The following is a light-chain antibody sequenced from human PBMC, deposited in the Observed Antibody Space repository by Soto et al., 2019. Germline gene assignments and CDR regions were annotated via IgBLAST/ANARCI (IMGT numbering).Light chain of an antibody. CDR1: SSDVGGYNY. CDR2: DVS. V-gene: IGLV2-14*01. J-gene: IGLJ3*02. CDR3: SSYTSSSTWV. Sequence: QSALTQPASVSGSPGQSITISCTGTSSDVGGYNYVSWYQQHPGKAPKLMIYDVSNRPSGVSNSFSGAKSGNAASLTICGLQAEDEADYYGSSYTSSSTWVFGGGTKVTVL.